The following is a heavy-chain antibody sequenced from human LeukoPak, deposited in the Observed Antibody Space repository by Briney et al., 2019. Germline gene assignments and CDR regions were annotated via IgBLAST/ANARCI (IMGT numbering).Heavy chain of an antibody. CDR1: GFRFNTYW. V-gene: IGHV3-7*01. CDR3: ARDTLGEGEDANYAVYYFDY. Sequence: GGSLRLSCAASGFRFNTYWMSWVRQAPGKGLEWVANIKQDGNEKYYVDSVKGRFTISRDNGKNSLDLQMNSLRADDTAVYYCARDTLGEGEDANYAVYYFDYWGQGTVVTVSS. D-gene: IGHD4/OR15-4a*01. J-gene: IGHJ4*02. CDR2: IKQDGNEK.